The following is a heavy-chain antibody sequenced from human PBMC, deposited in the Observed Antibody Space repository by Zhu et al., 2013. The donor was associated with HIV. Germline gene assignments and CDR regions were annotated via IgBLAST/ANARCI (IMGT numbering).Heavy chain of an antibody. V-gene: IGHV1-46*01. CDR3: ARDGQYSSSWYSGVFDY. Sequence: QVHLVQSGAEVKKPGASVKVSCKASGYTFTGYYMHWVRQAPGQGLEWMGIINPSGGSTSYAQKFQGRVTMTRDTSTSTVYMELSSLRSEDTAVYYCARDGQYSSSWYSGVFDYWGQGTLVTVSS. J-gene: IGHJ4*02. CDR1: GYTFTGYY. CDR2: INPSGGST. D-gene: IGHD6-13*01.